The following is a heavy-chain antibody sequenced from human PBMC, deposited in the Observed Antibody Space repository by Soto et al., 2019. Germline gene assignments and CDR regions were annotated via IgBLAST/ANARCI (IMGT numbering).Heavy chain of an antibody. CDR2: IYHGGST. V-gene: IGHV4-38-2*01. J-gene: IGHJ5*02. CDR3: APVGPWVPYYYDSSPYTFETGFDP. Sequence: QVQLQESGPGLVKASETLSLTCAVSGYSISSGYYWGWLRQPPGKGLDWIGSIYHGGSTYYNPSHNSPVTLSIEITNTPDSLIPHSVTAADTPVYYCAPVGPWVPYYYDSSPYTFETGFDPSGQGTLVTVSS. D-gene: IGHD3-22*01. CDR1: GYSISSGYY.